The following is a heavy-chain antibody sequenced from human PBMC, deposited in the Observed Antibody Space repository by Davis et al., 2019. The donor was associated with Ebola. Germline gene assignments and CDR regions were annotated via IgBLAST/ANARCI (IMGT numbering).Heavy chain of an antibody. J-gene: IGHJ5*02. CDR2: LYYNAVT. Sequence: MPSETLSLTCTVSGGSISSYYWSWIRQPPGKGLEWIGYLYYNAVTFYNPSLKSRVTMSVDMSKNQFSLTLISVSAADTAVYYCARHGRAAGMSWFDPWGQGTLVSVSS. CDR1: GGSISSYY. CDR3: ARHGRAAGMSWFDP. D-gene: IGHD6-13*01. V-gene: IGHV4-59*08.